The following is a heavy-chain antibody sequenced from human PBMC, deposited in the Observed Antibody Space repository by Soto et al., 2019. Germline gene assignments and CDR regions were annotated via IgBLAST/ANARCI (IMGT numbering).Heavy chain of an antibody. CDR3: ARDVLEGWWFCMDV. CDR2: ISYDGSNK. D-gene: IGHD2-15*01. V-gene: IGHV3-30-3*01. CDR1: GFTFSSYA. Sequence: QVQLVESGGGVVQPGRSLRLSCAASGFTFSSYAMHWVRQAPGKGLEWVAVISYDGSNKYYADSVKGRFTISRDNSKNTLYLQMNSLRAEDTAVYYCARDVLEGWWFCMDVWGQGTTVTVSS. J-gene: IGHJ6*02.